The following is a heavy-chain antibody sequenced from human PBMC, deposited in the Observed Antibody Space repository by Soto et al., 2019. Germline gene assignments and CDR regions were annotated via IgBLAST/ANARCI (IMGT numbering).Heavy chain of an antibody. D-gene: IGHD2-2*01. J-gene: IGHJ6*02. CDR2: ISAYNGNT. Sequence: ASVKVSCKASGYTFTSYGISWVRQASGQGLEWMGWISAYNGNTNYAQKLQGRVTMTTDTSTSTAYMELRSLRSEDTAVYYCAIDQFPLLVVPAATYYYYGMDVWGQGTTVTVSS. CDR1: GYTFTSYG. V-gene: IGHV1-18*01. CDR3: AIDQFPLLVVPAATYYYYGMDV.